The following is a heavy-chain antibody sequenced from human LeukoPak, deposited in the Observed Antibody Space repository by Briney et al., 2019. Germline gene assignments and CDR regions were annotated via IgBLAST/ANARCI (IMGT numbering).Heavy chain of an antibody. Sequence: SETLSLTCTVSGGSISSSSYYWSWIRQPPGKGLEWIGYIYYSGSTNYNPSLKSRVTISVDTSKNQFSLKLSSVTAADTAVYYCARHYYDSSGYYDAFDIWGQGTMVTVSS. D-gene: IGHD3-22*01. CDR2: IYYSGST. CDR3: ARHYYDSSGYYDAFDI. CDR1: GGSISSSSYY. V-gene: IGHV4-61*05. J-gene: IGHJ3*02.